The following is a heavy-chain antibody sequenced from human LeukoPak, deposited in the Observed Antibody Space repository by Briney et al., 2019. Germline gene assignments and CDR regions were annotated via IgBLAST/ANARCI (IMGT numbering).Heavy chain of an antibody. Sequence: PSDTLSLTCAVYGGSFSGYYWSWLRQPPGKGLEWIGEINHSGSTNYNPSLKSRVTISVDTSNNQFSLKLSSVTAEDTAMYYGARHLSGVTGYTYGRGIDYWGQGTLVTVSS. CDR1: GGSFSGYY. CDR3: ARHLSGVTGYTYGRGIDY. CDR2: INHSGST. J-gene: IGHJ4*02. V-gene: IGHV4-34*01. D-gene: IGHD5-18*01.